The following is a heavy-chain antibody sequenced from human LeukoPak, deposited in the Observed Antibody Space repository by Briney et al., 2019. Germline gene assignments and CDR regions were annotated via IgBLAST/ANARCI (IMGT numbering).Heavy chain of an antibody. CDR3: AKDQRGNTIFGVCFY. CDR1: GFTFSRHG. J-gene: IGHJ4*02. D-gene: IGHD3-3*01. Sequence: GSLRLSCAASGFTFSRHGMHWVRQAPGKGLEWVSAISGSGGSTYYADSVKGRFTISRDNSKNTLYLQMISLRAEDTAVYYCAKDQRGNTIFGVCFYWGQGTLVTVSS. CDR2: ISGSGGST. V-gene: IGHV3-23*01.